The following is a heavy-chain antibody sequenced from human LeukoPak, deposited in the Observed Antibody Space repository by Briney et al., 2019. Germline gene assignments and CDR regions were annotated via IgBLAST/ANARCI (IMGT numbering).Heavy chain of an antibody. CDR1: GGSFSGYY. CDR2: INHSGST. J-gene: IGHJ5*02. Sequence: SETLSLTCADYGGSFSGYYWSWIRQPPGKGLEWIGEINHSGSTNYNPSLKSRVTISVDTSKNQFSLKLSSVTAADTAVYYCARGRIKYCSGGSCYSGSGWFDPWGQGTLVTVSS. V-gene: IGHV4-34*01. CDR3: ARGRIKYCSGGSCYSGSGWFDP. D-gene: IGHD2-15*01.